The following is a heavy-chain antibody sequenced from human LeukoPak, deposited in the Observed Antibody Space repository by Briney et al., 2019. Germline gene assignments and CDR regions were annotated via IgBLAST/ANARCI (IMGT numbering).Heavy chain of an antibody. D-gene: IGHD1/OR15-1a*01. CDR1: GFTFSSYS. J-gene: IGHJ4*02. V-gene: IGHV3-21*03. CDR2: ISSSSSYI. Sequence: KPGGSLRLSCAASGFTFSSYSMNWVRQAPGKGLEWVSSISSSSSYIYYADSVKGRFTISRDNAKNSLYLQMNSLKTEDTAVCYCTRDNREQDVAFDYWGQGTLVTVSS. CDR3: TRDNREQDVAFDY.